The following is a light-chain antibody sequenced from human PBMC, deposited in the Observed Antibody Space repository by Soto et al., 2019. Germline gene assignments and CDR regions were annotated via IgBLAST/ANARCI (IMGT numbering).Light chain of an antibody. CDR1: QSISRW. V-gene: IGKV1-5*03. CDR2: KAT. CDR3: LECSGHYT. J-gene: IGKJ2*01. Sequence: DIQMTQSPSALSASVGDRVTITCRACQSISRWLAWYRQKPGKAPKLLIYKATSSEGGVPSRFSGSGCGTEFALTIRSLQPDDVATYYCLECSGHYTFGQGIKLEI.